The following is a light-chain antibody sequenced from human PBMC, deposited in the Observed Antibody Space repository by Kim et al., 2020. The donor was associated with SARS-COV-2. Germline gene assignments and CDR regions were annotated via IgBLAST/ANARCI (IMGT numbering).Light chain of an antibody. V-gene: IGLV2-14*03. J-gene: IGLJ1*01. CDR1: SSDVGGYNY. CDR2: DVS. CDR3: SSYTSSSTLYV. Sequence: QSALTQPASVSGSPGQSITISCTGTSSDVGGYNYVSWYQQLPGKAPKLMIFDVSSRPSGVSNRFSGSKSGNTASLTISGLQAEDEADYYCSSYTSSSTLYVFGTGTKVTVL.